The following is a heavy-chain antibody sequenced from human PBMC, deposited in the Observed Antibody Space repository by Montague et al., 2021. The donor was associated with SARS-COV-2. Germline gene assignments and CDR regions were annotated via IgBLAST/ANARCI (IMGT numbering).Heavy chain of an antibody. CDR1: GFSLSTSGVG. D-gene: IGHD5-12*01. CDR2: IYWDDDK. Sequence: PALVKPTQTLTLTCTFSGFSLSTSGVGVGWIRQPPGKALEWLILIYWDDDKRYSPSLKSRLTITKDTSKNQVVLTMTNMDPVDTATYYCAHSMWHSSLETHIMAEGFDPWGQGTLVTVSS. CDR3: AHSMWHSSLETHIMAEGFDP. V-gene: IGHV2-5*02. J-gene: IGHJ5*02.